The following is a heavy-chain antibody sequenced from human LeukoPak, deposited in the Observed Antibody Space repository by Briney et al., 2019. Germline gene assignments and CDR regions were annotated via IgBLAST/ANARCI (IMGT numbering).Heavy chain of an antibody. V-gene: IGHV1-18*01. D-gene: IGHD3-3*01. CDR1: GYTFTSYG. CDR2: ISAYNGNT. Sequence: GASVKVSCKASGYTFTSYGISRVRQAPGQGLEWMGWISAYNGNTNYAQKLQGRVTMTTDTSTSTAYMELRSLRSDDTAVYYCARDRQPLRFLEWLDAFDIWGQGTMVTVSS. CDR3: ARDRQPLRFLEWLDAFDI. J-gene: IGHJ3*02.